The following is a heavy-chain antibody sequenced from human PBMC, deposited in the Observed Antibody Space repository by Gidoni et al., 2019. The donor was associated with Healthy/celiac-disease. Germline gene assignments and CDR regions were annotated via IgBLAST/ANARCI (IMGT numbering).Heavy chain of an antibody. Sequence: QVQLQQWGAGLLKPSETLSLTCAVYGWSFSGYYWSWIRQPPGKRLEWIGEINHSGSTNYNPYLKSRVTISVDTSKNHFSLKLSSVTAADTAVYYCARGLSWYGRWFDPWGQGTLVTVSS. J-gene: IGHJ5*02. V-gene: IGHV4-34*01. CDR1: GWSFSGYY. D-gene: IGHD6-13*01. CDR3: ARGLSWYGRWFDP. CDR2: INHSGST.